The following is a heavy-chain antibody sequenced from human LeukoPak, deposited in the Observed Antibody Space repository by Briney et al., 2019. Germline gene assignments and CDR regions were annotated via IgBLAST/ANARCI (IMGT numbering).Heavy chain of an antibody. CDR3: AREKEDAFDI. CDR1: GFTFNSYS. Sequence: GGSLRLSCAASGFTFNSYSMNWVRQAPGKGLEWVSSIGSRSSSIYYADSVKGRFTISRDNAKNSLFLQMKSLRAEDTAVYYCAREKEDAFDIWGQGTMVTVPS. J-gene: IGHJ3*02. CDR2: IGSRSSSI. V-gene: IGHV3-21*01.